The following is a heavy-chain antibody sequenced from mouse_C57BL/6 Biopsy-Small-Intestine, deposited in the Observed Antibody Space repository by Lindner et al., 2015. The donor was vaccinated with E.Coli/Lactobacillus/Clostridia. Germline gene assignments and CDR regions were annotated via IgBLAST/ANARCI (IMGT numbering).Heavy chain of an antibody. J-gene: IGHJ2*01. V-gene: IGHV1-63*01. CDR2: IYPGSAYS. D-gene: IGHD1-1*01. Sequence: VQLQESGAELVRPGTSVKMPCKASGYTFTNYWIGWAKQRPGHGLEWIGDIYPGSAYSNYNEKFKGKATLTADKSSSTAYMQFSSLTSEDSAVYYCARALHYYGSSYFDYWGQGTTLTVSS. CDR3: ARALHYYGSSYFDY. CDR1: GYTFTNYW.